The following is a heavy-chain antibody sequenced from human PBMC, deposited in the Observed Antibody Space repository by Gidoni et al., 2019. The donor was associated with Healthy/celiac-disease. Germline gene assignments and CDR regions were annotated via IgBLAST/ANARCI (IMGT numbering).Heavy chain of an antibody. CDR1: GGSLSSGGYY. V-gene: IGHV4-31*03. CDR3: ARGGLRSPNWFDP. CDR2: IYYSGST. Sequence: QVQLQESGPGLVKPSQTLSLTCTVSGGSLSSGGYYWSWIRQHPGKGLEWIGYIYYSGSTYYNPSLKSRVTISVDTSKNQFSLKLSSVTAADTAVYYCARGGLRSPNWFDPWGQGTLVTVSS. D-gene: IGHD3-10*01. J-gene: IGHJ5*02.